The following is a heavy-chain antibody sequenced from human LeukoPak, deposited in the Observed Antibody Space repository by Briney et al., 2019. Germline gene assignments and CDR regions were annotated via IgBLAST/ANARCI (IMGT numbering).Heavy chain of an antibody. CDR3: AREAY. CDR2: ICGRGDST. Sequence: PGGSLRLSCAASGFTFSSYAMNWVRQAPGKGPEWVSAICGRGDSTYYADSVKGRFTISRDNAKKSLVLQMNSLRADDTAVYYCAREAYWGPGTLVTVSS. CDR1: GFTFSSYA. J-gene: IGHJ4*02. V-gene: IGHV3-23*01.